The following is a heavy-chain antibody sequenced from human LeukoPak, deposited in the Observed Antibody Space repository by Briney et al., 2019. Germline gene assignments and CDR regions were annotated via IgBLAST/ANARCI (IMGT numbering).Heavy chain of an antibody. J-gene: IGHJ4*02. CDR2: IYYSGST. D-gene: IGHD3-3*01. CDR3: ARERLEYYDFWSGYYSAPFDY. V-gene: IGHV4-30-4*01. Sequence: SHTLSLTCTVSGGSISSVDYYWSWIRQPPGKGLEWIGYIYYSGSTYYNPSLKSRVTISVDTSKNQFSLKLSSVTAADTAVYYCARERLEYYDFWSGYYSAPFDYWGQGTLVTVSS. CDR1: GGSISSVDYY.